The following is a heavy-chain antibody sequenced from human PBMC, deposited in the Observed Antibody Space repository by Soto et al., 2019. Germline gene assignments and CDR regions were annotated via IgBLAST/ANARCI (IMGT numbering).Heavy chain of an antibody. CDR3: ARDQMTTVTINDYYGMDV. D-gene: IGHD4-17*01. Sequence: QVQLVQSGAEVKKPGASVKVSCKASGYSFADYYMHWVRQAPGQGLEWMGWINPDSGGTNYAQKSQGRVTMTRDSSITTAYMELTGLRSDDTAVYYCARDQMTTVTINDYYGMDVWGQGTTVTVSS. CDR2: INPDSGGT. V-gene: IGHV1-2*02. CDR1: GYSFADYY. J-gene: IGHJ6*02.